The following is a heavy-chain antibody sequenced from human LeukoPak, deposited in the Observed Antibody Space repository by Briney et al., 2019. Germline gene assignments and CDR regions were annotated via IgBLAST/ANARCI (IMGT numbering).Heavy chain of an antibody. CDR2: VNLQGGA. Sequence: SSETLSLTCAVSGGSITQTNYWTWVRPPPGKGLEWIGEVNLQGGANYNPSLLRRVATSVDTSANHVSLQMTSVTAADTAVYYCAREGGSYRPLDYSGQGTLVTVSS. CDR1: GGSITQTNY. CDR3: AREGGSYRPLDY. J-gene: IGHJ4*02. V-gene: IGHV4-4*02. D-gene: IGHD3-16*02.